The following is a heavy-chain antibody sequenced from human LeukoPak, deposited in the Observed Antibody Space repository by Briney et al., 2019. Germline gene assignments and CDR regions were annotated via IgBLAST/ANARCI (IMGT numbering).Heavy chain of an antibody. D-gene: IGHD2-21*02. J-gene: IGHJ4*02. CDR3: TTDIVVVTATYY. Sequence: GGSLRLSCAASGFTFSNAWMSWVRQAPGKGLEWVGRIKSKTDGGTTDYAAPVKGSFTISRDDSKNTLYLQMNSLKTEDTAVYYCTTDIVVVTATYYWGQGTLVTVSS. CDR2: IKSKTDGGTT. V-gene: IGHV3-15*01. CDR1: GFTFSNAW.